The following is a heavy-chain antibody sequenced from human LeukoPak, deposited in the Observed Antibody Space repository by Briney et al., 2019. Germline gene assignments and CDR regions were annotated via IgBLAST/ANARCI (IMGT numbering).Heavy chain of an antibody. CDR1: GYTFTGYY. J-gene: IGHJ4*02. V-gene: IGHV1-2*02. Sequence: ASVKVSCKTSGYTFTGYYMHWVRQAPGQGLEWMGWIKPDNGVTNYAQKFQGRVTMTRDTSISTAYMELSRLRSDDTAVYYCARREYSGSYYLLSGDYWGQGTLVTVSS. CDR2: IKPDNGVT. CDR3: ARREYSGSYYLLSGDY. D-gene: IGHD1-26*01.